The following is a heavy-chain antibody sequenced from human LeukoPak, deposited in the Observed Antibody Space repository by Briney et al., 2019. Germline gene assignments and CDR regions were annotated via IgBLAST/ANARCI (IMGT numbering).Heavy chain of an antibody. D-gene: IGHD6-6*01. Sequence: SETLSLTCTVSGGSISSSSYYWGWIRQPPGKGLEWIGSIYYSGSTNYNPSLKSPVTMSVDTPKNQFSLKLSSVTAADTAVYYCARQSIAARGYYYYMDVWGKGTTVTVSS. CDR1: GGSISSSSYY. CDR2: IYYSGST. J-gene: IGHJ6*03. CDR3: ARQSIAARGYYYYMDV. V-gene: IGHV4-39*01.